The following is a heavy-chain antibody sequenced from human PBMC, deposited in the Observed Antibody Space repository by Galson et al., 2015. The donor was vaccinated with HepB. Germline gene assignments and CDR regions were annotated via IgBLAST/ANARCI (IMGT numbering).Heavy chain of an antibody. Sequence: SLRLSCAASGFTFSSYSMNWVRQAPGKGLEWVSSISSSSSYIYYADSVKGRFTISRDNAKNSLYLQMNSLRAEDTAVYYCARVGAGYCSGGSCYHALDYWGQGTLVTVSS. CDR3: ARVGAGYCSGGSCYHALDY. D-gene: IGHD2-15*01. V-gene: IGHV3-21*01. CDR2: ISSSSSYI. CDR1: GFTFSSYS. J-gene: IGHJ4*02.